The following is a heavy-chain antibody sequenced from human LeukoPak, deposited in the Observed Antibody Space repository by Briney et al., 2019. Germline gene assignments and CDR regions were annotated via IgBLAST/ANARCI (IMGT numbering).Heavy chain of an antibody. Sequence: SETPSLTCTVSGGSISSSSYYWGWIRQPPGKGLEWIGSIYYSGSTYYNPSLKSRVTISVDTSKNQFSLKLSSVTAADTAVYYCVSSGYSYGRFHYWGQGTPVTVSS. CDR3: VSSGYSYGRFHY. CDR2: IYYSGST. J-gene: IGHJ4*02. V-gene: IGHV4-39*05. CDR1: GGSISSSSYY. D-gene: IGHD5-18*01.